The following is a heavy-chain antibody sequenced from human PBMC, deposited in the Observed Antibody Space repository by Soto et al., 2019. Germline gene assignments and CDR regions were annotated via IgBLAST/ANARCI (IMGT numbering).Heavy chain of an antibody. V-gene: IGHV4-59*11. J-gene: IGHJ6*02. Sequence: SETLSLTCTVSGGSISSHYWSWVRQAPGKGLEWIGHIYYRGSTNYNPSLRSRSTISVDTSKNQFSLKLNSVTTADAAVYYCARDGREASGMDVWGQGTKVTISS. CDR1: GGSISSHY. D-gene: IGHD1-26*01. CDR3: ARDGREASGMDV. CDR2: IYYRGST.